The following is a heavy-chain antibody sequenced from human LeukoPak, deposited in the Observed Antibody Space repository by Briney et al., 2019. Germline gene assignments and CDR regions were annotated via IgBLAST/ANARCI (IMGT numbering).Heavy chain of an antibody. Sequence: PGGSLRLSCAASGFTFSSYAMHWVRQAPGKGLEWVAVIWYDGSNKYYADSVKGRFTISRDNSKNTLYLQMNSLRAEDTAVYYCARDRRAFDIWGQGTMVTVSS. J-gene: IGHJ3*02. CDR1: GFTFSSYA. CDR2: IWYDGSNK. D-gene: IGHD6-6*01. CDR3: ARDRRAFDI. V-gene: IGHV3-30-3*01.